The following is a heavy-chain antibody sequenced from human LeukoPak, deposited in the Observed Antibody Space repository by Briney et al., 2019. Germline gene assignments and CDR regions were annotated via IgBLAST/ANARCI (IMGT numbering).Heavy chain of an antibody. D-gene: IGHD3-22*01. CDR2: IWYDGSNK. J-gene: IGHJ4*02. Sequence: GGSLRLSCAASGFTFSSYSMNWVRQAPGKGLEWVAVIWYDGSNKYYADSVKGRFTISRDNSKNTLYLQMNSLRAEDTAVYYCARDDDYYYDSSGYYYGPDYWGQGTLVTVSS. V-gene: IGHV3-33*08. CDR1: GFTFSSYS. CDR3: ARDDDYYYDSSGYYYGPDY.